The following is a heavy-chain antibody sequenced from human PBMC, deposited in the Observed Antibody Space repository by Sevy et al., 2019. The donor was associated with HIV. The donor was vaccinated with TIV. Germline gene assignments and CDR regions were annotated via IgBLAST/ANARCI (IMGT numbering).Heavy chain of an antibody. Sequence: GGSLRLSCVASGFNVSNNYMSWVRQAPGEGLEWGSVIYSGGRKHYADSVKGRFTISRDKSKNTLYLQMNSLRVEDTAVYYCAREEGYGDAFDIWGQGTLVTVSS. CDR1: GFNVSNNY. J-gene: IGHJ3*02. CDR3: AREEGYGDAFDI. D-gene: IGHD6-13*01. CDR2: IYSGGRK. V-gene: IGHV3-53*01.